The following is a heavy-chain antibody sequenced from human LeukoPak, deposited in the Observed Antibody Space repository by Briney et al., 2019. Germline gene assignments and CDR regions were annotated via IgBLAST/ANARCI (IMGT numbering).Heavy chain of an antibody. D-gene: IGHD6-19*01. CDR3: AKNNGWFHLAQ. CDR1: GFNFRDHW. Sequence: GGSLRLSCAVSGFNFRDHWMDWVRQAPGKGLEWVGHIKTDGSETYYVDSLKGRFSTSRDNTNNALYLQMISLRVEDTAVYYCAKNNGWFHLAQWGQGTLVTVSS. V-gene: IGHV3-7*03. CDR2: IKTDGSET. J-gene: IGHJ4*02.